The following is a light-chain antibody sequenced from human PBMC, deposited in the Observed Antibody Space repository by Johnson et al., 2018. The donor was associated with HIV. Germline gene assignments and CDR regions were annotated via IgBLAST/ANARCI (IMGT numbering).Light chain of an antibody. CDR1: SSNIGNNY. V-gene: IGLV1-51*02. Sequence: QSVLTQPPSVSAAPGQKVTIPCSGSSSNIGNNYVSWYQQLPGTAPKVFIHENNKRPSGIPDRFSGSKSGTSATLGITALQTGDEADYYCGTWDSSLSTYVFRTGTKVTV. J-gene: IGLJ1*01. CDR2: ENN. CDR3: GTWDSSLSTYV.